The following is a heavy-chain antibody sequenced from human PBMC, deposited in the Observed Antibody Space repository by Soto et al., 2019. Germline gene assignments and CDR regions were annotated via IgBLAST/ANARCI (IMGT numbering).Heavy chain of an antibody. CDR1: GYTFTGYY. Sequence: ASVKVSCKASGYTFTGYYMHWVRQAPGQGLEWMGWINPNSGGTNYAQKFQGWVTMTRDTSISTAYMELSRLRSDDTAVYYCARDTVVVVTATPVYGMDVWGQGTTVTVSS. CDR3: ARDTVVVVTATPVYGMDV. J-gene: IGHJ6*02. D-gene: IGHD2-15*01. CDR2: INPNSGGT. V-gene: IGHV1-2*04.